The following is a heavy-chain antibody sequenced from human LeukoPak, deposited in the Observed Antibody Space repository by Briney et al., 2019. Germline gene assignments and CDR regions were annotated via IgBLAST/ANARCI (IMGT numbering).Heavy chain of an antibody. J-gene: IGHJ4*02. CDR2: IKQDGSEI. CDR3: ARTGARVSIYYFDY. D-gene: IGHD6-13*01. Sequence: PGGSLRLSCAASGFTFSSYWMIWVRQAPGKGLEWVANIKQDGSEIYYVDSVKGRFTISRDNAKNSVYLQMESLRAEDTAVYYCARTGARVSIYYFDYWGQGTLVTVSS. CDR1: GFTFSSYW. V-gene: IGHV3-7*01.